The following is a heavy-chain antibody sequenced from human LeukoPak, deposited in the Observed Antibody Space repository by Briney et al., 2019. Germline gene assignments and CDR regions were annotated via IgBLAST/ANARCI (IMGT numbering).Heavy chain of an antibody. V-gene: IGHV4-61*02. CDR1: GGSISSGSYY. Sequence: SETLSLTRTVSGGSISSGSYYWSWIRQPAGKGLEWIGRIYTSGSTNYNPSLKSRVTISVDTSKNQFSLKLSSVTAAGTAVYYCARGAWRAGVDYWGQGTLVTVSS. D-gene: IGHD7-27*01. CDR3: ARGAWRAGVDY. J-gene: IGHJ4*02. CDR2: IYTSGST.